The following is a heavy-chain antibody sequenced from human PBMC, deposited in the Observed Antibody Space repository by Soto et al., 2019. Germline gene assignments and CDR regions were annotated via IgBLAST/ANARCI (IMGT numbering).Heavy chain of an antibody. J-gene: IGHJ3*02. CDR1: GFTFDDYA. CDR3: AKSSSSSLSDAFDI. CDR2: ISWNSGSI. V-gene: IGHV3-9*01. Sequence: GGSLRLSCAASGFTFDDYAMHWVRQAPGKGLEWVSGISWNSGSIGYADSVKGRFTISKDNAKNSLYLQMNSLRAEDTALYYCAKSSSSSLSDAFDIWGQGTMVTVSS. D-gene: IGHD6-6*01.